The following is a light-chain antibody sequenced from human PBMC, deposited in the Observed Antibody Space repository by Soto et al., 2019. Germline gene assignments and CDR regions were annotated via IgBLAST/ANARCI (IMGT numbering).Light chain of an antibody. CDR2: DSS. J-gene: IGKJ4*01. V-gene: IGKV3-11*01. Sequence: VLTQSPAILSLSPGERATLDCRASQSVSNYLAWYQQRPGQAPRLLIYDSSNRATGVPARFSASGSGTDFTLTISSLEPEDFAVYYCQQRRVWPLTFGGGTKVEIK. CDR3: QQRRVWPLT. CDR1: QSVSNY.